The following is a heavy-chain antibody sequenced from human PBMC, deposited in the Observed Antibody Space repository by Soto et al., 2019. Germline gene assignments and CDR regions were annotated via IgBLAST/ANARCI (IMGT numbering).Heavy chain of an antibody. D-gene: IGHD4-17*01. CDR3: VSQRTTVPTQAYFDY. CDR2: VYYRGRS. Sequence: SETLSLTRTVPGGSVTNSSYSWGWIRQSPGKGLEWIGSVYYRGRSYSKSSVKSRVTISVDTSKNRFSLSLNSVTASDTAVYFCVSQRTTVPTQAYFDYWGPGALVTVSS. J-gene: IGHJ4*02. V-gene: IGHV4-39*01. CDR1: GGSVTNSSYS.